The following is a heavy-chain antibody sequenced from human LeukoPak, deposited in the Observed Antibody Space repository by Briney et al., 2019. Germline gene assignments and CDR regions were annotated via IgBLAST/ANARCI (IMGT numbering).Heavy chain of an antibody. V-gene: IGHV3-23*01. Sequence: GGSLRLSCAASGFTFSNYAMSWVRQAPGKGLEWVSALTDSGDTTYYADSMKGRFTISRDNSKNTLYLQMNSLRAEDTAVYYCAKATGNSARYYFYFDSWGQGTLVTVSS. D-gene: IGHD1-26*01. J-gene: IGHJ4*02. CDR2: LTDSGDTT. CDR1: GFTFSNYA. CDR3: AKATGNSARYYFYFDS.